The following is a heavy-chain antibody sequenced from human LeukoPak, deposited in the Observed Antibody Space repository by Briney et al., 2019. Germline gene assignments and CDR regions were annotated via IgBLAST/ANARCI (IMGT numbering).Heavy chain of an antibody. Sequence: GASVKVSCKASGYTFTNYYMHWVRQAPGQGLEWLGLITPSGGSTWYAQKFQGRVTMTRDMPTSTDYMELSSLRSGDTAVYYCARDNSVGDYAWWFDPWGQGTLVTVSS. V-gene: IGHV1-46*01. CDR2: ITPSGGST. J-gene: IGHJ5*02. CDR3: ARDNSVGDYAWWFDP. CDR1: GYTFTNYY. D-gene: IGHD1-26*01.